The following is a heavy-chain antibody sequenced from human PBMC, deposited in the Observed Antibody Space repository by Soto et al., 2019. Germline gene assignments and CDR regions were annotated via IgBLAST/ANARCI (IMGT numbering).Heavy chain of an antibody. CDR3: ERDPPRFFTSSPEGAGL. V-gene: IGHV1-2*02. CDR1: GYIFTDSH. D-gene: IGHD6-6*01. CDR2: INPKTGDT. Sequence: QVQLVQSGTEVKKPGASVKVSCKASGYIFTDSHIHWVRQAFGQGLEWLGWINPKTGDTHYSQKFQGRIILTRDTSISTAYMELTNLTSDDTAVYYCERDPPRFFTSSPEGAGLWGQGTLVTVSS. J-gene: IGHJ4*02.